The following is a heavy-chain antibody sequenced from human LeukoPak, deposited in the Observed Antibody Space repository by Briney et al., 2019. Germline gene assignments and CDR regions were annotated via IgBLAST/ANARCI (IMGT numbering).Heavy chain of an antibody. Sequence: GGSLRLSCAASGFTVSSNYMSWVRQAPGKGLEWVSVICSGGSTYYADSVKGRFTISRDKSKNTLYLQMNSLRAEDTAVYYRARDVYDSSGYYANYWGQGTLVTVPP. J-gene: IGHJ4*02. D-gene: IGHD3-22*01. V-gene: IGHV3-66*01. CDR3: ARDVYDSSGYYANY. CDR1: GFTVSSNY. CDR2: ICSGGST.